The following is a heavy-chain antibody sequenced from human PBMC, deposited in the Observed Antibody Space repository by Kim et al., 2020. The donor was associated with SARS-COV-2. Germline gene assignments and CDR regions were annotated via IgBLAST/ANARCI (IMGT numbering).Heavy chain of an antibody. D-gene: IGHD3-22*01. V-gene: IGHV1-69*04. CDR3: ARVTVHYDSSGWVGVGAFDI. CDR1: GGTFSSYA. CDR2: IIPILGIA. J-gene: IGHJ3*02. Sequence: SVKVSCKASGGTFSSYAISWVRQAPGQGLEWMGRIIPILGIANYAQKFPGRVTITADKSTSTAYMELSSLRSEETAVYYCARVTVHYDSSGWVGVGAFDIWGQGTMVTVSS.